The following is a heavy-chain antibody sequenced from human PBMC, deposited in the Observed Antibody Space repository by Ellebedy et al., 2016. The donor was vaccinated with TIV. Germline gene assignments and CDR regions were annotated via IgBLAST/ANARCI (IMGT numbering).Heavy chain of an antibody. J-gene: IGHJ4*02. CDR1: GFTFSNYW. Sequence: PGGPLRLSCVASGFTFSNYWMNWVRQAPGKGLEWVANIKQDGDEKFYVDSVKGRFTISRDNAKNTLYLQMNSLRADDTALYFCAGGSRVVAGERDIRLDYWGQGTLVTVSS. V-gene: IGHV3-7*02. CDR2: IKQDGDEK. CDR3: AGGSRVVAGERDIRLDY. D-gene: IGHD2-15*01.